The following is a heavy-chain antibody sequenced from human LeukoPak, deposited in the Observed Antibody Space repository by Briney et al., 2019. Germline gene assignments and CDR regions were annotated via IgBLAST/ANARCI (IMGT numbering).Heavy chain of an antibody. CDR3: AKGMRRGTAMVTDFDY. CDR1: GFTFDDYA. J-gene: IGHJ4*02. Sequence: GRSLRLSCAASGFTFDDYAMHWVRQAPGKGLEWVSGISWNSDSIGYADSVKGRFTISRDNAKNSLYLQMNSLRAEDTALYYCAKGMRRGTAMVTDFDYWGQGTLVTVSS. V-gene: IGHV3-9*01. CDR2: ISWNSDSI. D-gene: IGHD5-18*01.